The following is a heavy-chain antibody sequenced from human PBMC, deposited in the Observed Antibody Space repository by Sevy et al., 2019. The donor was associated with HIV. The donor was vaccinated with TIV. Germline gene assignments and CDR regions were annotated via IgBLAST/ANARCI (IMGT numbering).Heavy chain of an antibody. J-gene: IGHJ6*02. Sequence: SQTLSLTCTVSGGSISSYYWGWIRQPPGKGLEWIGKIYYSGSTNYNPSLKSRVTISVDTSKNQFSLKLSSVTAADTVVYYCARDKGVDGMDVWGQGTTVTVSS. CDR3: ARDKGVDGMDV. CDR1: GGSISSYY. V-gene: IGHV4-59*01. CDR2: IYYSGST. D-gene: IGHD3-10*01.